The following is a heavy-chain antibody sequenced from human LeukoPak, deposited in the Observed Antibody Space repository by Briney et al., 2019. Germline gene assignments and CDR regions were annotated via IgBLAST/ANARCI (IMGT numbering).Heavy chain of an antibody. CDR1: GYTLTSYD. CDR3: ARGLIRSSGWYVY. V-gene: IGHV1-8*01. J-gene: IGHJ4*02. D-gene: IGHD6-19*01. Sequence: GASVKVSCKASGYTLTSYDINWVRQATGQGLEWMGWMNPNSGNTGYAQKFQGRVTMTRNTSISTAYMELSSPRSEDTAVYYCARGLIRSSGWYVYWGQGTLVTVSS. CDR2: MNPNSGNT.